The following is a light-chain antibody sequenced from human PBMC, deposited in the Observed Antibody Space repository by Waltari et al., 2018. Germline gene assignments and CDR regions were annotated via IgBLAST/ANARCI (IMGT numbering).Light chain of an antibody. CDR2: EGS. CDR1: SSDFRGYNL. J-gene: IGLJ3*02. Sequence: QSALTQPASVSGSPGQSITISCTGTSSDFRGYNLFSWYQQHPGKAPKLMMYEGSKRPSGVSNRFSGSKSGNTASLTISGLQAEDEADYYCCSYAGSSWVFGGGTKLTVL. CDR3: CSYAGSSWV. V-gene: IGLV2-23*01.